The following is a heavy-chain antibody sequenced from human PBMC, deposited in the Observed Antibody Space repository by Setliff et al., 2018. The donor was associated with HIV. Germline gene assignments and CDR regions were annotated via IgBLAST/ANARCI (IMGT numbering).Heavy chain of an antibody. Sequence: PSETLSLTCAVYGGSFSGYYWTWIRQPPGKGLEWIGEITHSGSTNYNPSLETRVTISVDTSKNQFSLKLSSATAADTAIYYCARVDRVESAFDIWGQGAMVTVSS. CDR2: ITHSGST. CDR3: ARVDRVESAFDI. CDR1: GGSFSGYY. D-gene: IGHD2-15*01. V-gene: IGHV4-34*01. J-gene: IGHJ3*02.